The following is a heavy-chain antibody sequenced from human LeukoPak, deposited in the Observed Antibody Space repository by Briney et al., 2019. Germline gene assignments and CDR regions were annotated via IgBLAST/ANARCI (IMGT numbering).Heavy chain of an antibody. CDR3: AREVVAAAGTVDY. D-gene: IGHD6-13*01. J-gene: IGHJ4*02. V-gene: IGHV4-59*01. CDR1: GDSISNYY. CDR2: IYYSGST. Sequence: SETLSLTCAVSGDSISNYYWSWIRQPPGKGLEWIGYIYYSGSTNYNPSLKSRVTISVDTSKNQFSLKLSSVTAADTAVYYCAREVVAAAGTVDYWGQGTLVIVSS.